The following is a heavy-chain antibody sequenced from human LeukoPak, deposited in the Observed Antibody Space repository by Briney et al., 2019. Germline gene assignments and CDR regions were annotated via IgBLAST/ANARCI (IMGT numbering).Heavy chain of an antibody. CDR1: GGSISSGGYY. D-gene: IGHD6-13*01. CDR3: ARDSSWHRASY. Sequence: SETLSLTCTVSGGSISSGGYYWSWIRQPPGKGLEWIGYIYHSGSTYYNPSLKSRVTISVDRSKNQFSQKLSSVTAADTAVYYCARDSSWHRASYWGQGTLVTVSS. J-gene: IGHJ4*02. V-gene: IGHV4-30-2*01. CDR2: IYHSGST.